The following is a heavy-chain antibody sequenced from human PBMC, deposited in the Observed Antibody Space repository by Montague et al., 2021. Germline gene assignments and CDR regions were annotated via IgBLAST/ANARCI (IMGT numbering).Heavy chain of an antibody. V-gene: IGHV3-9*01. J-gene: IGHJ4*02. CDR2: INGNSINI. CDR1: GFIFNNYV. D-gene: IGHD3-3*01. CDR3: VKDNRDYYPDF. Sequence: SLRLSCAASGFIFNNYVMNWVRQAPGKGLEWVSCINGNSINIYYADSVKGRFTISRDNAKNSLYLQMNSLRAEDTAFYYCVKDNRDYYPDFWGQGILVTVSS.